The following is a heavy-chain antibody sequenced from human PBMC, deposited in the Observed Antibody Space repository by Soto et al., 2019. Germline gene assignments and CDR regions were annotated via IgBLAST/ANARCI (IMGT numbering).Heavy chain of an antibody. CDR2: IYYSGST. CDR3: ARDGARAYYYDSSGYYYGSYFDY. Sequence: SETLSLTCTVSGGSISSGDYYWSWIRQPPGKGLEWIGYIYYSGSTYYNPSLKSRVTISVDTSKNQFSLKLSSVTAADTAVYYCARDGARAYYYDSSGYYYGSYFDYWGQGTLVTVSS. V-gene: IGHV4-30-4*01. CDR1: GGSISSGDYY. D-gene: IGHD3-22*01. J-gene: IGHJ4*02.